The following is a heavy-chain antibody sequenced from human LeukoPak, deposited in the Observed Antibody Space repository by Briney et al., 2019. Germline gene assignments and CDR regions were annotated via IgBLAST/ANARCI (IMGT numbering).Heavy chain of an antibody. CDR2: FIPIFGTA. CDR1: GGTFSSYA. Sequence: SVKVSCKASGGTFSSYAISWVRQAPGQGLEWMGGFIPIFGTANYAQKFQGRVTITADESTSTAYMELSSLRSEDTAVYYCARDGNYGDYGVADAFDIWGQGTMVTVSS. CDR3: ARDGNYGDYGVADAFDI. V-gene: IGHV1-69*13. J-gene: IGHJ3*02. D-gene: IGHD4-17*01.